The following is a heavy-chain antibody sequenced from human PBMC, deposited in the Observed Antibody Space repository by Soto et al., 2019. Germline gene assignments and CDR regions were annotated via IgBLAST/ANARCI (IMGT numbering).Heavy chain of an antibody. Sequence: AGGSLRLSCAASGFTVSSNYMSWVRQAPGKGLEWVSVIYSGGSTYYADSVKGRFTISRDNSKNTLYLQMNSLRAEDTAVYYCARTSYYYYGMDVWGQGTTVTVSS. J-gene: IGHJ6*02. V-gene: IGHV3-53*01. CDR3: ARTSYYYYGMDV. CDR2: IYSGGST. CDR1: GFTVSSNY.